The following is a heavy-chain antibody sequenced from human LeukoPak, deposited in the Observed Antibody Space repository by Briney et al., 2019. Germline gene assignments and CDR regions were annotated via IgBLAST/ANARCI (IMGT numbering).Heavy chain of an antibody. Sequence: GGSLRLSCAASGFTLTDYFMNWIRQAPGKGLEWVATIRQDGSETHYVGSVRGRFTISRDNAKSSLYLQVNSLRAEDTAVYYCVRGCGRASCPYFFDSWGHGSLVTVSS. V-gene: IGHV3-7*01. J-gene: IGHJ4*01. CDR1: GFTLTDYF. D-gene: IGHD2-2*01. CDR2: IRQDGSET. CDR3: VRGCGRASCPYFFDS.